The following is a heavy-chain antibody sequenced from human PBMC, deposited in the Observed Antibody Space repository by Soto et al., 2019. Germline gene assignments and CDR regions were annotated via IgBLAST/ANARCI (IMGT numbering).Heavy chain of an antibody. V-gene: IGHV3-33*01. CDR1: GFTFSSYG. CDR2: IWYDGSNK. Sequence: SGGGVVQPGRSLRLSCAASGFTFSSYGMHWVRQAPGKGLEWVAVIWYDGSNKYYADSVKGRFTISRDNSKNTLYLQMNSLRAEDTAVYYCARDRGGNFYYYYGMDVWGQGTTVTVSS. J-gene: IGHJ6*02. D-gene: IGHD2-21*02. CDR3: ARDRGGNFYYYYGMDV.